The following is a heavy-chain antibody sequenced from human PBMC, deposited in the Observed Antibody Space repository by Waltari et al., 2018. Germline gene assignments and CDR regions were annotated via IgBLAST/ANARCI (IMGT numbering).Heavy chain of an antibody. V-gene: IGHV4-38-2*02. CDR3: ARDVPNKYYFTSGSHPPFDY. Sequence: QVQLQESGPGLVKPSETLSLTCAVSGYSISSGYYWGWIRQPPGKGLEWIASVFQRGRTYYNPSLMNRVTMSVDTSGNQFALRLSSVTAADTAVYYCARDVPNKYYFTSGSHPPFDYWGQGTLVTVSS. J-gene: IGHJ4*02. CDR1: GYSISSGYY. CDR2: VFQRGRT. D-gene: IGHD3-10*01.